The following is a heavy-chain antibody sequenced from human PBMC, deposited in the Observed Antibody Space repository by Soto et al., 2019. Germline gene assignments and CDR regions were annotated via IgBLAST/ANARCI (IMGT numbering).Heavy chain of an antibody. J-gene: IGHJ5*02. CDR2: IYYSGST. CDR3: ARQQPGFDP. Sequence: SETLSLTCTVSGGSISSSSYYWGWMRQPPGKGLEWIGSIYYSGSTYYNPSLKSRVTISVDTSKNQFSLRLSSVTAADTAVYYCARQQPGFDPWGQGTLVTVSS. CDR1: GGSISSSSYY. V-gene: IGHV4-39*01.